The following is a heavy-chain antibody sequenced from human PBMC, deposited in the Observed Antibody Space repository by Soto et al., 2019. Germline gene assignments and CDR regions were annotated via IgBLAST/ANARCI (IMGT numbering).Heavy chain of an antibody. CDR3: ARHSSPCDSSVYCES. D-gene: IGHD6-19*01. Sequence: PSESPYLTCTVSGVSCNNSDFLWAWVRQPTGKALEWTGSIYFGGNTYYNPSLESRVTISADTSKNQISLKLTSVTAAHTAVYDCARHSSPCDSSVYCESWGQGTLV. V-gene: IGHV4-39*01. J-gene: IGHJ5*02. CDR1: GVSCNNSDFL. CDR2: IYFGGNT.